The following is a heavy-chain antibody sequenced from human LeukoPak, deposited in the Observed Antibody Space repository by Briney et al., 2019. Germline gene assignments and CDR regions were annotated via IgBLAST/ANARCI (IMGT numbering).Heavy chain of an antibody. Sequence: SETLSLTCSVSGDSISLSFYYWGWIRQPPGKALEWIGSVYYSGTTSYNPSLKSRVTISVDTSKNQFSLNLSSVTAADTAVYYCAGTYYYDSSGYYHYSLWGQGTLVTVSS. V-gene: IGHV4-39*07. CDR3: AGTYYYDSSGYYHYSL. J-gene: IGHJ4*02. D-gene: IGHD3-22*01. CDR1: GDSISLSFYY. CDR2: VYYSGTT.